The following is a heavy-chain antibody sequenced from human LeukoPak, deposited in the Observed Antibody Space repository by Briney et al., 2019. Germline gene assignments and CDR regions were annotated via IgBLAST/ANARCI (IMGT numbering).Heavy chain of an antibody. CDR2: IYYSGST. CDR1: GGSISSYY. V-gene: IGHV4-59*01. J-gene: IGHJ4*02. Sequence: SETLSLTCTVSGGSISSYYWSWIRQLPGKGLEWIGYIYYSGSTNYNPSLKSRVTISVDTSKNQFSLKLSSVTAADTAVYYCARMIRGDEGLIDYWGQGTLVTVSS. D-gene: IGHD3-16*01. CDR3: ARMIRGDEGLIDY.